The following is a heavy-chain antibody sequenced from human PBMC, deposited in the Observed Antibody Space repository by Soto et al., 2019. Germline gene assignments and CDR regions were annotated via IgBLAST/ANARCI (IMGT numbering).Heavy chain of an antibody. CDR3: ARSIAGAWFGESTTFYFDY. V-gene: IGHV1-69*01. Sequence: QVQLVQSGAEVKKPGSSVKVSCKASGGTFSSYAISWVRQAPGQGLEWMGGIIPIFGTANYAQKFQGRVTITADESTSTAYMELSSLRSEDTAVYYCARSIAGAWFGESTTFYFDYWGQGTLVTVSS. CDR2: IIPIFGTA. CDR1: GGTFSSYA. J-gene: IGHJ4*02. D-gene: IGHD3-10*01.